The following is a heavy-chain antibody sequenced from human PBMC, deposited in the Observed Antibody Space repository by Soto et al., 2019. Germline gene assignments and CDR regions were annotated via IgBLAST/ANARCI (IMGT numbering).Heavy chain of an antibody. CDR1: GFTFSRYA. CDR2: IDSTGDDT. CDR3: ARRLLGGTVTYFDF. V-gene: IGHV3-23*01. J-gene: IGHJ4*01. D-gene: IGHD1-26*01. Sequence: EVQLLESGRGLVQPGESLRLSCTASGFTFSRYAMGWVRQTPGKGLEWVSSIDSTGDDTYYADSVRGRFTMSRDSPKNTLYLQMNSLRAEDTARYYCARRLLGGTVTYFDFWGQGTLVTVSS.